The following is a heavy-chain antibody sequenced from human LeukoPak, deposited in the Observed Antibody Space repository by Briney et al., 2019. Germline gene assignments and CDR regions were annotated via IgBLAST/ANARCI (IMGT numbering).Heavy chain of an antibody. J-gene: IGHJ4*02. CDR1: GFTFSGYA. Sequence: GGSLRLSCAASGFTFSGYAMSWVRQAPGKGLEWVSAISGSGGSTYYADSVKGRFTISRDNSKSTLYLQMNSLRAEDTAVYYCAKDLWTDSSGWNYFDYWGQGALVTVSS. D-gene: IGHD6-19*01. CDR3: AKDLWTDSSGWNYFDY. V-gene: IGHV3-23*01. CDR2: ISGSGGST.